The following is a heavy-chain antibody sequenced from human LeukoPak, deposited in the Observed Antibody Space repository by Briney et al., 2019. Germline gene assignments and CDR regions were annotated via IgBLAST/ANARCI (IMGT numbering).Heavy chain of an antibody. D-gene: IGHD5-18*01. Sequence: SETLSLTCTVSGGSISSSSYYWGWIRQPPGKGLEWIGSIYYSGSTYYNPSLKSRVTISVDTSKNQFSLKLSSVTAADTAVYYCAINSYGFLGSHGRGSANYYYGMDVWGQGTTVTVSS. J-gene: IGHJ6*02. V-gene: IGHV4-39*01. CDR3: AINSYGFLGSHGRGSANYYYGMDV. CDR1: GGSISSSSYY. CDR2: IYYSGST.